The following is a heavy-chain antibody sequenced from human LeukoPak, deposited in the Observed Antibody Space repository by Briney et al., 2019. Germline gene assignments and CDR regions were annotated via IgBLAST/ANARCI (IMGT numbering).Heavy chain of an antibody. V-gene: IGHV4-39*07. CDR1: GGSISSSSYY. J-gene: IGHJ5*02. D-gene: IGHD6-19*01. Sequence: SETLSLTCTVSGGSISSSSYYWGWIRQPPGKGLEWIGSIYYSGSTYYNPSLKSRVTISVDTSKNQFSLKLSSVTAADTAVYYCARDRDSSGWWGVPHWFDPWGQGTLVTVSS. CDR2: IYYSGST. CDR3: ARDRDSSGWWGVPHWFDP.